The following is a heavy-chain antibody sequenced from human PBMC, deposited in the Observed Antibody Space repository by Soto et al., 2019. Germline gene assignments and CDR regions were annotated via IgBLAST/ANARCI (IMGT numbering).Heavy chain of an antibody. CDR1: GGSVSTGSYG. CDR3: ARDGHGMDV. CDR2: IFFTGSA. V-gene: IGHV4-61*01. J-gene: IGHJ6*02. Sequence: SETLSLTCTVSGGSVSTGSYGWSWIRQPPGKGLEWIGKIFFTGSAHYNPSLRNRVTMSVDTSKDQFSLTLTSVTAADTAVYYCARDGHGMDVWGQGTTVTVSS.